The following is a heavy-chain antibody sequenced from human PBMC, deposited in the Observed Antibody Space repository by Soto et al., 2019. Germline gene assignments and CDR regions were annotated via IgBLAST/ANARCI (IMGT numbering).Heavy chain of an antibody. V-gene: IGHV3-7*04. CDR3: VRGRGDY. CDR1: GFTFSSYW. CDR2: IKQDGSEK. Sequence: EVQLVESGGGLVQPGGSLRLSCAASGFTFSSYWMSWVRQAPGKGLDWVAIIKQDGSEKNYVDSVKGRFTISGDKAKDSLYLQMNSLRAEDTAVYYCVRGRGDYWGQGTLVTVSS. J-gene: IGHJ4*02.